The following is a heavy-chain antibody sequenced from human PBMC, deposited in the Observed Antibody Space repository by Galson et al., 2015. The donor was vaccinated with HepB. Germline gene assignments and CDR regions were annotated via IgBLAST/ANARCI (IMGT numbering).Heavy chain of an antibody. J-gene: IGHJ3*02. CDR2: ISGTSLTT. CDR3: VKGVVPAVMRDSGGAFDI. Sequence: SLRLSCAASGFTFSTYAMSWVRQAPGKGLEWVSVISGTSLTTSYADSVKGRFTTSRDNSKNTLYLQMNSLRAEDTAVYYCVKGVVPAVMRDSGGAFDIWGHGTMVTVSS. V-gene: IGHV3-23*01. D-gene: IGHD2-2*01. CDR1: GFTFSTYA.